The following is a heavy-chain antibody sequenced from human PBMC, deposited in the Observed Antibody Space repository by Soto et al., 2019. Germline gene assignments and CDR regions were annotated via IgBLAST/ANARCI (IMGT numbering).Heavy chain of an antibody. CDR1: GDSVSSNSGA. CDR2: TYYRSKWNT. D-gene: IGHD6-6*01. J-gene: IGHJ6*02. CDR3: VRQHSTSSEYYGLDV. Sequence: SQTLSLTCAISGDSVSSNSGAWNWIRQCPSRGLEWLGRTYYRSKWNTDYEASLKSRMSINPDTSKNQFSLQIDSVTFEDTAVYYCVRQHSTSSEYYGLDVWGRGTAVTVSS. V-gene: IGHV6-1*01.